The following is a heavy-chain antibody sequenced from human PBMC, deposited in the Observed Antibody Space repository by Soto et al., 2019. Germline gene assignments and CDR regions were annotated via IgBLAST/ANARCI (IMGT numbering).Heavy chain of an antibody. Sequence: SETLSLTCTVSGGSLSSSRCHWGWIRQPPGKGLEWIASIKYSGTTFYNPSLKSRVTLSVDTSKNQFALKLSSVTAAETAVYYCERRVGVATEAAFDIWGQGTMVTVSS. CDR2: IKYSGTT. CDR3: ERRVGVATEAAFDI. CDR1: GGSLSSSRCH. J-gene: IGHJ3*02. V-gene: IGHV4-39*01. D-gene: IGHD5-12*01.